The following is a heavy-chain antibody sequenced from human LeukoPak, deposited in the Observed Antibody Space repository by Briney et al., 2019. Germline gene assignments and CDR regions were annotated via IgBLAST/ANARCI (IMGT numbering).Heavy chain of an antibody. CDR3: ARLGYYGSGGYYNFDY. Sequence: DPSETLSLTCTVSGGSISSYDWSWIRQPAGKGLEWIGRTYTSGSTNYNPSLKSRVTMSVDMSKNQFSLKLSSVTAADTAVYYCARLGYYGSGGYYNFDYWGQGTLVTVSS. D-gene: IGHD3-10*01. V-gene: IGHV4-4*07. CDR2: TYTSGST. CDR1: GGSISSYD. J-gene: IGHJ4*02.